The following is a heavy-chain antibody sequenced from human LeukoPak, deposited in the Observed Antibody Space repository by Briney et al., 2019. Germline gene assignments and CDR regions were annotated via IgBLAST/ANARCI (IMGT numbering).Heavy chain of an antibody. CDR3: ARDPGGVVTINWFDP. Sequence: GSSVKVSCKASGGTFSSYTISWVRQAPGQGLEWMERIIPILGIANYAQMFQGRVTITADKSTSTAYMELSSLRSEDTAVYYCARDPGGVVTINWFDPWGQGTLVTVSS. V-gene: IGHV1-69*04. CDR2: IIPILGIA. D-gene: IGHD3-3*01. CDR1: GGTFSSYT. J-gene: IGHJ5*02.